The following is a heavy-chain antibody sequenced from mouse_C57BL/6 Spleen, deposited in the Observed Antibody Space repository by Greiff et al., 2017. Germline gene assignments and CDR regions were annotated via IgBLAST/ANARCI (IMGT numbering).Heavy chain of an antibody. CDR3: ARGEDYYGDAMDY. CDR1: GYTFTSYW. CDR2: IHPNSGST. Sequence: VQLQQPGAELVKPGASVKLSCKASGYTFTSYWMHWVKQRPGQGLEWIGMIHPNSGSTNYNEKFKSKATLTVDKSSSTAYMQRSSLTSEDSAVYYCARGEDYYGDAMDYWGQGTSVTVSS. V-gene: IGHV1-64*01. D-gene: IGHD1-1*01. J-gene: IGHJ4*01.